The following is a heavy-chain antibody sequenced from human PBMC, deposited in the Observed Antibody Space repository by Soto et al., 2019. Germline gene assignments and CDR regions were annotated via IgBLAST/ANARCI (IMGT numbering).Heavy chain of an antibody. D-gene: IGHD3-10*01. Sequence: QVQLQESGPGLVKPSQTLSLTCTVSGGSISSGDYYWSWILQPPGTGLEWIGYIYYSGSTYYNPSLRNRITRSVDAPKTPFALMVGPVTAARTAVYYGASDRGFDIWGQGTMVTVSS. V-gene: IGHV4-30-4*08. CDR1: GGSISSGDYY. CDR2: IYYSGST. CDR3: ASDRGFDI. J-gene: IGHJ3*02.